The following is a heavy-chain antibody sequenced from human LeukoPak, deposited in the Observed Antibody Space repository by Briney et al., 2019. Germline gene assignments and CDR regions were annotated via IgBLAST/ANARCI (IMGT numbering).Heavy chain of an antibody. CDR3: AKGYGKYCSSTSCYPLDY. J-gene: IGHJ4*02. CDR2: IRYDGSNK. D-gene: IGHD2-2*01. Sequence: GGSLRLSCAASGFTFSSYGMHWVRQAPGKGLEWVAFIRYDGSNKYYADSVKGRFTISRDNSKNTLYLQMNSLRAEDTAVYYCAKGYGKYCSSTSCYPLDYWGQGTLVTVSS. CDR1: GFTFSSYG. V-gene: IGHV3-30*02.